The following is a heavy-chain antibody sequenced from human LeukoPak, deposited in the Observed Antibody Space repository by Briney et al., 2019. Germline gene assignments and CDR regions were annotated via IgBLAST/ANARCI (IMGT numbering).Heavy chain of an antibody. D-gene: IGHD6-13*01. CDR1: GFTFSSYS. J-gene: IGHJ4*02. CDR2: ISSGSSYI. CDR3: ARGSSRPY. V-gene: IGHV3-21*01. Sequence: GGSLRLSCAASGFTFSSYSMNWVRQAPGKGLEWVSSISSGSSYIYYADSVKGRFTISRDNAKNSLYLQMNSLRAEDTAVYYCARGSSRPYRGQGTLVTVSS.